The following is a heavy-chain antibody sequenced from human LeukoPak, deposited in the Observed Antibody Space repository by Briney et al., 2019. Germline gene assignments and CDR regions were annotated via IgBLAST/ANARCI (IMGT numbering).Heavy chain of an antibody. J-gene: IGHJ4*02. CDR3: AGGVSGIAAS. Sequence: ASVKVSCKASVYTFTSYDINGVRQAPGQGVEWMGWMNPNRGNTVYAQKFQGRVTITRNTSMSTAYMELSSLRSWDTAGYYSAGGVSGIAASWGQGTLVTVSS. CDR2: MNPNRGNT. CDR1: VYTFTSYD. D-gene: IGHD6-13*01. V-gene: IGHV1-8*01.